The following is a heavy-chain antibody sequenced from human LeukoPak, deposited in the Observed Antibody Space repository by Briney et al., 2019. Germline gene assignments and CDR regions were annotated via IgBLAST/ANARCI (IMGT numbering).Heavy chain of an antibody. CDR3: ARDLGDKRTDAFDI. D-gene: IGHD2-21*01. Sequence: ASVKVSCKASGYTFTSYGISWVRQAPGQGLEWMGWISAYNGNTNYAQKLQGRVAMTTDTSTSTAYMELRSLRSDDTAVYYCARDLGDKRTDAFDIWGQGTMVTVSS. CDR1: GYTFTSYG. V-gene: IGHV1-18*01. CDR2: ISAYNGNT. J-gene: IGHJ3*02.